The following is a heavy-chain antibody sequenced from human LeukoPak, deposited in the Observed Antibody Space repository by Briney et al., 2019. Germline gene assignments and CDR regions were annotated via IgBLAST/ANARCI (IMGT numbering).Heavy chain of an antibody. Sequence: ASVKVSCKASGYTFTGYYMHWVRQAPGQGLEWMGLINPNSGGTTYAQKFQGRVTMTRDTSISTAYMELSRLRSDDTAVYYCARRWIRSHYSHYYYYMDVWTKGTTATASS. D-gene: IGHD1-26*01. CDR1: GYTFTGYY. J-gene: IGHJ6*03. CDR2: INPNSGGT. CDR3: ARRWIRSHYSHYYYYMDV. V-gene: IGHV1-2*02.